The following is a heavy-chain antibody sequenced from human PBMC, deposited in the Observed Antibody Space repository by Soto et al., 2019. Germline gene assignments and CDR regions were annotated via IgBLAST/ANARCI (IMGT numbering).Heavy chain of an antibody. J-gene: IGHJ1*01. CDR1: GGSISSSSYY. V-gene: IGHV4-39*01. CDR3: ARGGIAVAGTQPEYFQH. D-gene: IGHD6-19*01. Sequence: SETLSLTCTVSGGSISSSSYYWGWIRQPPGEGLEWIGSIYYSGSTYYNPSLKSRVTISVDTSKNQFSLKLSSVTAADTAVYYCARGGIAVAGTQPEYFQHWGQGTLVTVSS. CDR2: IYYSGST.